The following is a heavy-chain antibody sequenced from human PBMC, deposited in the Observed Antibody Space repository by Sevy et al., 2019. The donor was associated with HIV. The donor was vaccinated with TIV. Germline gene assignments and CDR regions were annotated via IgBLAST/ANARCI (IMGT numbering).Heavy chain of an antibody. D-gene: IGHD3-3*01. J-gene: IGHJ4*02. CDR3: ARGADTEISLENGLRSFEWVFRGKSFDY. V-gene: IGHV3-30*04. CDR2: IWYDGTKQ. CDR1: GFSFGTYA. Sequence: GGSLRLSCAASGFSFGTYAMHWVRQAPGKGLEWVAVIWYDGTKQYYADSVKGRLTDSRDNSKNTVFLHMNGLRAEDTAVYYWARGADTEISLENGLRSFEWVFRGKSFDYWGQGTLVTVSS.